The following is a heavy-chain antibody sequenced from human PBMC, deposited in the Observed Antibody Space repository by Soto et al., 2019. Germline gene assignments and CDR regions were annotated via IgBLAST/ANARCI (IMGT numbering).Heavy chain of an antibody. CDR1: GYTFFTYD. D-gene: IGHD5-12*01. CDR2: ISTYSGDT. Sequence: VHLVQSGVEVKTPGASVKVSCQASGYTFFTYDISWVRQAPGQGPEWMGWISTYSGDTKYAQKFQGRVTMTTDTSTTTAYLEMRSLRSDDTAVYYCARHHGPTTSENWFDPWGQGTLVTVSS. V-gene: IGHV1-18*01. J-gene: IGHJ5*02. CDR3: ARHHGPTTSENWFDP.